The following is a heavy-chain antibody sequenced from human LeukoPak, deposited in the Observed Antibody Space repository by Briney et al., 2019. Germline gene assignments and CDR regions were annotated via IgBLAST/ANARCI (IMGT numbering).Heavy chain of an antibody. Sequence: SETLSLTCTVSGGSINTGSYYWGWIRQPPGKGLEWIGSIYYSGSTYYNPSLKSRVTISVDTSKNQFSLKLKSVTAADTAVCYCARERFGYYGSGSYLDYWGQGTLVTVSS. V-gene: IGHV4-39*07. J-gene: IGHJ4*02. CDR1: GGSINTGSYY. CDR3: ARERFGYYGSGSYLDY. D-gene: IGHD3-10*01. CDR2: IYYSGST.